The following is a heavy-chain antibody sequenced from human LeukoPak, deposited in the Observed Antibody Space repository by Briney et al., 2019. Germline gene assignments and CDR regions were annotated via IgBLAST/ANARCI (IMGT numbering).Heavy chain of an antibody. J-gene: IGHJ6*02. CDR3: ARDLKAWCPGDV. CDR1: GYTFTSYG. Sequence: ASVKVSCKASGYTFTSYGISWVRQAPGQGLEWMGWISAYNGNTNYAQKLQGRVTMTTDASTSTAYMELRSLRSDDTAVYYCARDLKAWCPGDVWGQGTTVTVSS. CDR2: ISAYNGNT. V-gene: IGHV1-18*01. D-gene: IGHD2-15*01.